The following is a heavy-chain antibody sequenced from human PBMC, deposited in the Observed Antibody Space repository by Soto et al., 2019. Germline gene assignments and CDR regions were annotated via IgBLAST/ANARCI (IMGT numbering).Heavy chain of an antibody. Sequence: QVQLVQSGAEVKKPGSSVKVSCKASGGTFSSYTISWVRQAPGQGLEWMGRIIPILGIANYAQKFQGRVTITADKATSTAYMELSSLRSEDTAVYYCARGERNTAIVSDWFDPWGQGTLVTVSS. D-gene: IGHD5-18*01. CDR2: IIPILGIA. J-gene: IGHJ5*02. CDR1: GGTFSSYT. V-gene: IGHV1-69*02. CDR3: ARGERNTAIVSDWFDP.